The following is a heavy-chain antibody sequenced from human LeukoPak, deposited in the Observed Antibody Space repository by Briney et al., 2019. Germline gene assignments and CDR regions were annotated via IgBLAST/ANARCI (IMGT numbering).Heavy chain of an antibody. CDR3: ARASPTVVTFDY. CDR1: GYTFTGYY. D-gene: IGHD4-23*01. J-gene: IGHJ4*02. CDR2: INPNSGGT. Sequence: ASVKVSCTASGYTFTGYYMHWVRQAPGQGLEWMGWINPNSGGTNYAQKFQGRVTMTRDTSISTAYMELSRLRSDDTAVYYCARASPTVVTFDYWGQGTLVTVSS. V-gene: IGHV1-2*02.